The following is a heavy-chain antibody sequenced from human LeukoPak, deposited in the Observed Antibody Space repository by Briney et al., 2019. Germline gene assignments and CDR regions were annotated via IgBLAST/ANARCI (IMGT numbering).Heavy chain of an antibody. V-gene: IGHV3-48*03. D-gene: IGHD6-13*01. CDR2: ISSSGSTI. CDR3: AKDHVNAGRLDY. Sequence: GGSLRLSCAASGFTFSSYEMNWVRQAPGKGLEWVSYISSSGSTIYYADSVKGRFTISRDNSKNTVYLQMNSLRAEDTALYYCAKDHVNAGRLDYWGQGTPVTVSS. J-gene: IGHJ4*02. CDR1: GFTFSSYE.